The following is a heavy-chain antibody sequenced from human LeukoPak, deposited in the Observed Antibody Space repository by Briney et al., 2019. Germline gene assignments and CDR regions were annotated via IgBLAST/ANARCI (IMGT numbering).Heavy chain of an antibody. V-gene: IGHV3-30*18. J-gene: IGHJ4*02. Sequence: PGGSLRLSCAASGFTFSGYGMHWVRQAPGKGLEWVAVISYDGSNKYYADSVKGRFTISRDNSKNTLYLQMNSLRAEDTAVYYCANAPTYCSGGSCYSAFDYWGQGTLVTVSS. CDR2: ISYDGSNK. D-gene: IGHD2-15*01. CDR1: GFTFSGYG. CDR3: ANAPTYCSGGSCYSAFDY.